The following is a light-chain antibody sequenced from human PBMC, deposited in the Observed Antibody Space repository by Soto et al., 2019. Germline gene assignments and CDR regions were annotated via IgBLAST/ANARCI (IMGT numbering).Light chain of an antibody. V-gene: IGKV3-11*01. CDR3: QQRSNWPPCLLT. Sequence: EIVLTQSPATLSLSPGERATLSCRASQSVSSYLAWYQQKPGQAPRLLIYDASNRATGIPARFSGSGSGTDFSLTISSLESEDFAVYYCQQRSNWPPCLLTFCAGTKVDIK. CDR1: QSVSSY. CDR2: DAS. J-gene: IGKJ4*01.